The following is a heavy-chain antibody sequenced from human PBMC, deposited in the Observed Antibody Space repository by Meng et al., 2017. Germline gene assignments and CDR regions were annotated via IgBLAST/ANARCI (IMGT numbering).Heavy chain of an antibody. CDR1: GGSISSSNW. V-gene: IGHV4-4*03. D-gene: IGHD6-19*01. CDR3: ARDSSGWYEKYYFDY. CDR2: IYHSGST. J-gene: IGHJ4*02. Sequence: VKSQGSGPGLLKPPGTLSLTCAVSGGSISSSNWWSWVRQPPGKGLEWIGEIYHSGSTNYNPSLKSRFTISRDNSKNTLYLQMNSLRAEDTAVYYCARDSSGWYEKYYFDYWGQGTLVTVSS.